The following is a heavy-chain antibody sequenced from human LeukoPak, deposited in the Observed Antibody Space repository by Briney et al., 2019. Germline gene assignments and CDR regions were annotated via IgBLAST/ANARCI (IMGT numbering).Heavy chain of an antibody. V-gene: IGHV3-23*01. CDR3: AKDIYYGSGSYYLAPFDY. CDR2: TSGSGGST. D-gene: IGHD3-10*01. CDR1: GFTFSSYA. Sequence: PGGSLRLSSAASGFTFSSYAISWVRQAPGKGLGWFSATSGSGGSTYYADSVKGRFTISTDNSKNTLYLQMNSLRAEDTAVYYCAKDIYYGSGSYYLAPFDYWGQGTLVTVSS. J-gene: IGHJ4*02.